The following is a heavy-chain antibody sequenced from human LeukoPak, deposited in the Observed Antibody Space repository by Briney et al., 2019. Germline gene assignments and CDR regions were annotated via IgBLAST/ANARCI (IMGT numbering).Heavy chain of an antibody. CDR2: IHTSRTT. Sequence: SETLSLTCTVSGGSISSSHWSWIRQPAGKGLEWIGRIHTSRTTNYNPSLKSRVTMSVDTSKNQFSLKLSSVTAADTAMYYCARTPVAMSTISALDIWGQGTKVTVSS. D-gene: IGHD5/OR15-5a*01. V-gene: IGHV4-4*07. J-gene: IGHJ3*02. CDR3: ARTPVAMSTISALDI. CDR1: GGSISSSH.